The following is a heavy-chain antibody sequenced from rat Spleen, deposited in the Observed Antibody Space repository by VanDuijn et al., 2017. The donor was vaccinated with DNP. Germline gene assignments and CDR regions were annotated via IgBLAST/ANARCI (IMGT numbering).Heavy chain of an antibody. V-gene: IGHV5-25*01. CDR3: ATLHPEL. Sequence: EVQLVESGGGFVQPGGSLKLSCVASGFTFSNYDMAWVRQAPTKGLEWVASISPSGGSTYYRDSVKGRFTISRDNAKSTLYLQMDSLRSEDTATYYCATLHPELWGQGVMVTVSS. CDR2: ISPSGGST. CDR1: GFTFSNYD. D-gene: IGHD3-1*01. J-gene: IGHJ2*01.